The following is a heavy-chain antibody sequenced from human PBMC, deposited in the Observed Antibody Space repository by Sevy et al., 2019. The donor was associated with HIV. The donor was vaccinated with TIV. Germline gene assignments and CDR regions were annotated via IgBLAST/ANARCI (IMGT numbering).Heavy chain of an antibody. J-gene: IGHJ4*02. Sequence: GGSLRLSCAASGFTFSNYAMNWVRQAPGKGLVWVSRIMGDGSRRSHADSVKGRFTISRDNAKNTLYLQMNSLRAEDTALYFCARDPFGGYYFDHWGPGTLVTVSS. D-gene: IGHD3-16*01. CDR3: ARDPFGGYYFDH. CDR1: GFTFSNYA. V-gene: IGHV3-74*01. CDR2: IMGDGSRR.